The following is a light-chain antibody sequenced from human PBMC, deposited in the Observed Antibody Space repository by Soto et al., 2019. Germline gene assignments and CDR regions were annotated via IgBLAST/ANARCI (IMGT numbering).Light chain of an antibody. CDR1: SSNIGEGYD. CDR3: QSYDSSLSASV. CDR2: GIS. Sequence: QAVVTQPPSVSGAPGQRVTISCTGSSSNIGEGYDVHWYQQLPETAPKLLIFGISDRPSGVPDRFSGSKYGTSASLAITGLQAEDEADYYCQSYDSSLSASVFGGGTKLTVL. J-gene: IGLJ3*02. V-gene: IGLV1-40*01.